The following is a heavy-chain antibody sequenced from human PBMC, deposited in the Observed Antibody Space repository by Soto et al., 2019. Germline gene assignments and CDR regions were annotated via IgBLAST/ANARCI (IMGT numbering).Heavy chain of an antibody. J-gene: IGHJ4*02. CDR3: ARGVGGYTYGYLY. D-gene: IGHD5-18*01. CDR2: IYYSGST. V-gene: IGHV4-59*01. Sequence: ASETLSLTCTVSGGSISSYYWSWIRQPPGKGLEWIGYIYYSGSTNYNPSLKSRVTISVDTSKNQFSLKLSSVTAADTAVYYCARGVGGYTYGYLYWGQGTLVTVSS. CDR1: GGSISSYY.